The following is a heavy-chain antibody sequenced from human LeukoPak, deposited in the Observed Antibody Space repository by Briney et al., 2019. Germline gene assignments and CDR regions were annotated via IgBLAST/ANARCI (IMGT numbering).Heavy chain of an antibody. CDR1: GFTFSNYD. D-gene: IGHD1-26*01. CDR2: ISYDGSNK. V-gene: IGHV3-30*03. CDR3: ARDPGRVEATWLDY. J-gene: IGHJ4*02. Sequence: GGSLRLSCAASGFTFSNYDMHWVRQAPGKGLEWVAVISYDGSNKYYVDSVKGRFTISRDNSKDTLYLQMDSLRADDTAMYYCARDPGRVEATWLDYWGQGTLVTVSS.